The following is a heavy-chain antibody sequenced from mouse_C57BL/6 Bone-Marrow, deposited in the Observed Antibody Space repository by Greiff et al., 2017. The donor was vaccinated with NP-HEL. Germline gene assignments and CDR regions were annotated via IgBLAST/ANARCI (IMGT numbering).Heavy chain of an antibody. CDR1: GYTFTSYW. CDR2: IYPGSGST. CDR3: ARKGLGGSSYAMDY. V-gene: IGHV1-55*01. J-gene: IGHJ4*01. D-gene: IGHD1-1*01. Sequence: QVQLQQPGAELVKPGASVKMSCTASGYTFTSYWITWVKQRPGQGLEWIGDIYPGSGSTNYNEKFKSKATLTVDTSSSTAYMQLSSLTSEDSAVYYCARKGLGGSSYAMDYWGQGTSVTVSS.